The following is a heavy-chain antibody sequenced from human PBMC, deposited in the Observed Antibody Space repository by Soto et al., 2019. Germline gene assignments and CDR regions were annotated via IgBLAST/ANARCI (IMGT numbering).Heavy chain of an antibody. CDR2: VNGDGSST. Sequence: EVPLVESGGGLVQPGGSLRLSCAASGFTFSSYWMHWVRQAPGKGLVWVSRVNGDGSSTSYADSVKGRFTISRDNAKNKLYLQMNSLRVEDTAVYYCARGWQYSSSEVDYWCQGTLVTVFS. J-gene: IGHJ4*02. CDR3: ARGWQYSSSEVDY. D-gene: IGHD6-6*01. CDR1: GFTFSSYW. V-gene: IGHV3-74*01.